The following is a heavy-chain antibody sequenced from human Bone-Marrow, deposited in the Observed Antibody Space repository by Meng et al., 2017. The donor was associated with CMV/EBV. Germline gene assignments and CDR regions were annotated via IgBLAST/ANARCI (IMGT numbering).Heavy chain of an antibody. D-gene: IGHD3-3*01. CDR1: GFTFSSYW. CDR3: AREQYYDFWRGYYGWGVFDI. V-gene: IGHV3-7*01. Sequence: GESLKISCAASGFTFSSYWMSWVRQTPGKGLEWVTNIQQDGSEKYYVDSVKGRFTITRDNAKNALYLQMNGLRAEDTAVYYFAREQYYDFWRGYYGWGVFDIWGQGTMVTVSS. CDR2: IQQDGSEK. J-gene: IGHJ3*02.